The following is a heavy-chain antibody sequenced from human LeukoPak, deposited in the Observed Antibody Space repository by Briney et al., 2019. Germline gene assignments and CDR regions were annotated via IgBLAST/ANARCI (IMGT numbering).Heavy chain of an antibody. CDR3: ARSTYSGSYRYYFNY. V-gene: IGHV3-53*01. J-gene: IGHJ4*02. CDR1: GFTVSNNY. CDR2: IYSGTSI. D-gene: IGHD1-26*01. Sequence: GGSLRLSCAASGFTVSNNYMSWVRQAPGRGLEWVSIIYSGTSIYYADSVKGRFTISRDNSKSTLYLQMNSLRTEDTAVYYCARSTYSGSYRYYFNYWGQGTLVTVSS.